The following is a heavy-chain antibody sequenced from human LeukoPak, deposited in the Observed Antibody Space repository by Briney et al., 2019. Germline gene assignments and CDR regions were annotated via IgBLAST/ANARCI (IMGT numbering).Heavy chain of an antibody. D-gene: IGHD3-9*01. V-gene: IGHV3-30*02. Sequence: GGSLRLSCAASGFTFTRHSMNWVRQAPGKGLEWVAFIRYDGSNKYYADSVKGRFTISRDNSKNTLYLQMNSLRAEDTAVYYCAKDSGYDILTGYRDNHFDYWGQGTLVTVSS. CDR3: AKDSGYDILTGYRDNHFDY. CDR1: GFTFTRHS. J-gene: IGHJ4*02. CDR2: IRYDGSNK.